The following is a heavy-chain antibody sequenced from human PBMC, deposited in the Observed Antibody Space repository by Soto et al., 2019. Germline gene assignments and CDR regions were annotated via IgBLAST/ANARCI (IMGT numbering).Heavy chain of an antibody. Sequence: ASVKVSCKASGYTFTSYYMHWVRRAPGQGLEWMGIINPSGGSTSYAQKFQGRVTMTRDTSTSTVYMELSSLRSEDTAVYYCAREEQLAKYYYYGMDVWGQGTTVTVSS. J-gene: IGHJ6*02. CDR2: INPSGGST. CDR1: GYTFTSYY. CDR3: AREEQLAKYYYYGMDV. D-gene: IGHD6-13*01. V-gene: IGHV1-46*01.